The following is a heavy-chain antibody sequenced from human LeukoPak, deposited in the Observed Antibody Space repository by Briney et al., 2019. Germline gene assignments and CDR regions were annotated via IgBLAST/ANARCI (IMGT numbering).Heavy chain of an antibody. D-gene: IGHD1-26*01. Sequence: GGSLRLSCAASGFSFSSYAMSWVRQAPGKGLEWVSVVGGSGDSTYYADSVKGRFTISRDNSKNTLSLQMNSLRAEDTAVYYCAGGVVGTKYFDYWGQGTLVTVSS. CDR1: GFSFSSYA. V-gene: IGHV3-23*01. CDR3: AGGVVGTKYFDY. CDR2: VGGSGDST. J-gene: IGHJ4*02.